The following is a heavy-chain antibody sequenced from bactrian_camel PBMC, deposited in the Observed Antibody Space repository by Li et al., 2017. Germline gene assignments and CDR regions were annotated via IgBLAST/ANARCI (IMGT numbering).Heavy chain of an antibody. CDR1: GFTFSKYD. D-gene: IGHD6*01. CDR2: IVDEHSST. V-gene: IGHV3S40*01. CDR3: AAPRPGTYSDCTGPWVTNGAAFGY. J-gene: IGHJ6*01. Sequence: VQLVESGGGLVQPGGSLRLSCAASGFTFSKYDMSWVRQAPGKGLEWVSAIVDEHSSTYYADSVKGRFTISRDNSKNTLYLQLNSLKTEDTAMYYCAAPRPGTYSDCTGPWVTNGAAFGYWGQGTQVTVS.